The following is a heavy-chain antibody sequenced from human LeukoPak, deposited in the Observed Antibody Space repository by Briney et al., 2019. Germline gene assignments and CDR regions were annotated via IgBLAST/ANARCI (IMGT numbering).Heavy chain of an antibody. Sequence: QPGGSLRLSCVASGFTVSSNYMSWVRQAPGKGLEWVSVIYSGGSTYYADSVKGRFTISRDNSKNTLYLQMDSLRAEDTAVYYCARGLGDARYYYYGMDVWGQGTTVTVSS. CDR2: IYSGGST. D-gene: IGHD3-10*01. J-gene: IGHJ6*02. CDR3: ARGLGDARYYYYGMDV. CDR1: GFTVSSNY. V-gene: IGHV3-53*01.